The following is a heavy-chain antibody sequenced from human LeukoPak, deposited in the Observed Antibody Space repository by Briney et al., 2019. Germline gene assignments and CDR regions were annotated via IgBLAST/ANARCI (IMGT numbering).Heavy chain of an antibody. D-gene: IGHD3-22*01. CDR1: GYTFTGYY. CDR3: AREDTYYYDSSGYYYHDY. J-gene: IGHJ4*02. Sequence: GASVKVSCKASGYTFTGYYMHWVRQAPGQGLEWMGWINPNSGGTNYAQEFQGRVTMTRDTSISTAYMELSRLRSDDTAVYYCAREDTYYYDSSGYYYHDYWGQGTLVTVSS. CDR2: INPNSGGT. V-gene: IGHV1-2*02.